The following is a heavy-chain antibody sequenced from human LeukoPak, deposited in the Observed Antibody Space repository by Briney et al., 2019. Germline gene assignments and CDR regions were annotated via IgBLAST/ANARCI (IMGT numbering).Heavy chain of an antibody. CDR3: AREFGDEYSSSAGLGY. D-gene: IGHD6-6*01. V-gene: IGHV4-34*01. CDR2: INIGGST. CDR1: GASFSGHY. Sequence: PSETLSLTCAVYGASFSGHYWSWIRQSPGKGLEWIGEINIGGSTNYNPSLWSRVTISLNTSRNQLSLKLTSVTAADTAVYYCAREFGDEYSSSAGLGYWGQGTLVTVSS. J-gene: IGHJ4*02.